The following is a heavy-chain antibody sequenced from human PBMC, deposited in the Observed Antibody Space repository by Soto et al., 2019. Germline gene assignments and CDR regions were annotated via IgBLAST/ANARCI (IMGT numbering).Heavy chain of an antibody. CDR2: ISNDGRKR. CDR3: ERGTEGPHTYFLSGMDV. D-gene: IGHD2-8*02. J-gene: IGHJ6*02. CDR1: RFTFGDYA. V-gene: IGHV3-33*05. Sequence: PGGSLRLSCKTSRFTFGDYAMHWVRQAPGNGLEWVAYISNDGRKRNYAESMTGRFTISRDNSKNTLFLQLNRLTDEDTSVYFCERGTEGPHTYFLSGMDVWVQGTTVTVSS.